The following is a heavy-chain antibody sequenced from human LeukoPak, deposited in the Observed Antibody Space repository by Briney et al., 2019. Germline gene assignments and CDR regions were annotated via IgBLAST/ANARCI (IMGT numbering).Heavy chain of an antibody. CDR1: GFTFSDYY. D-gene: IGHD4-17*01. CDR3: ASDSLTTATLGDAFDI. V-gene: IGHV3-11*01. Sequence: KSGGSLRLSCAASGFTFSDYYMAWIRQAPGKGLEWVSYISTSGTDRYYAGSVRGRFTISRDNAKDSLFLQMNSLRAEDTAVYYCASDSLTTATLGDAFDIWGQGTMVTVSS. CDR2: ISTSGTDR. J-gene: IGHJ3*02.